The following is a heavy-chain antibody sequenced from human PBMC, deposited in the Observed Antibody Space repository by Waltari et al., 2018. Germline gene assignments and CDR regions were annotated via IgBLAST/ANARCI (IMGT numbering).Heavy chain of an antibody. CDR2: IQRSGRT. V-gene: IGHV4-4*02. Sequence: QMQLQESGPGLVKPSGTLSVTCTVSGDSMSSGDWWSWVRQSPEKGLEWIGQIQRSGRTHYNPSFESRLSISIDTSNNQFSLKVSSTTAADTAVYYCARDRGRGIYLDSWGRGTLVTVSA. D-gene: IGHD5-12*01. CDR3: ARDRGRGIYLDS. CDR1: GDSMSSGDW. J-gene: IGHJ4*02.